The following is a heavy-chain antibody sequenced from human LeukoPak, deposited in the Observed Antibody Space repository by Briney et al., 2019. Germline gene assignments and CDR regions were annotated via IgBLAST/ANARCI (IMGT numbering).Heavy chain of an antibody. D-gene: IGHD6-19*01. V-gene: IGHV3-23*01. CDR1: GFTFSSYA. CDR2: LGGSGADI. CDR3: AKDYGSYSSGRYIDY. J-gene: IGHJ4*02. Sequence: PGGSLRLSCAASGFTFSSYAMSWVRQAPGKGLEWVSGLGGSGADIFYADSVKGRFTISRDNAKNSLYLQMNSLRAEDTALYYCAKDYGSYSSGRYIDYWGQGTLVTVSS.